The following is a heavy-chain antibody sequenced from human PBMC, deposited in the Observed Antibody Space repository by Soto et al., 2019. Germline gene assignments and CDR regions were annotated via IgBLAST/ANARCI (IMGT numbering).Heavy chain of an antibody. CDR2: INSDGSST. V-gene: IGHV3-74*01. CDR1: GFTFSSYW. Sequence: GGSLRLSCAASGFTFSSYWMHWVRQAPGKGLVWVSRINSDGSSTSYADSVKGRFTISRDNAKNTLYLQMNSLRAEDTAVYYCARATGIVTRRGWFDYWGQGTLVTVSS. CDR3: ARATGIVTRRGWFDY. J-gene: IGHJ4*02. D-gene: IGHD1-26*01.